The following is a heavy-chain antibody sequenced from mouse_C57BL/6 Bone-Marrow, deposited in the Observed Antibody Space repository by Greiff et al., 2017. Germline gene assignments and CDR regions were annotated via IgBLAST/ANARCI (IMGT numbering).Heavy chain of an antibody. Sequence: EVKLEESGPGLAKPSQTLSLTCSVSGYSITSDYWNWIRKFPGNKLEYMGYISYSGSTYYNPSLKSRISITRDTSKNQYYLQLNSVTTEDTATYYCARSRVLIYDGYPYFDYWGQGTTLTVSS. CDR1: GYSITSDY. CDR2: ISYSGST. D-gene: IGHD2-3*01. CDR3: ARSRVLIYDGYPYFDY. V-gene: IGHV3-8*01. J-gene: IGHJ2*01.